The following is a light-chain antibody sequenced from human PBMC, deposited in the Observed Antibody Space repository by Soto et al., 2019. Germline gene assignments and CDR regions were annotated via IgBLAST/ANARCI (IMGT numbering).Light chain of an antibody. Sequence: DIQMTQSPSTLSASVGDRVTITCRASQSISSLLAWYQQKPGKDPKLLIYKASSLESGVPSRFSGSGSGTEFTLTISSLQPDDFATYYCQQYNSYPWTFGQGTKVEIK. CDR1: QSISSL. CDR3: QQYNSYPWT. CDR2: KAS. V-gene: IGKV1-5*03. J-gene: IGKJ1*01.